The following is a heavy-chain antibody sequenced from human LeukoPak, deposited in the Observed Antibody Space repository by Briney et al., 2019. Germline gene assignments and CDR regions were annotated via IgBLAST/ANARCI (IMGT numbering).Heavy chain of an antibody. V-gene: IGHV1-69*04. J-gene: IGHJ5*02. Sequence: SVKVSCKASGGTFSSYAISWVRQAPGQGLEWMGRIIPILGIANYAQKFQGRVTITADKSTSTAYMELSSLRSEDTGVYYCARAHGVTAIDWFDPWGQGTLVTVSS. D-gene: IGHD2-21*02. CDR1: GGTFSSYA. CDR2: IIPILGIA. CDR3: ARAHGVTAIDWFDP.